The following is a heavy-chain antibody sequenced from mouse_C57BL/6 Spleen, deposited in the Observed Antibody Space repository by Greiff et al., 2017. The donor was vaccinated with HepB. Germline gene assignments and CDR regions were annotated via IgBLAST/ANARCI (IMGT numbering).Heavy chain of an antibody. Sequence: QVQLQQPGAELVRPGTSVKLSCKASGYTFTSYWMHWVKQRPGQGLEWIGVIDPSDSYTNYNQKFKGKATLTVDTSSSTAYMQLSSLTSEDSAVYYCARSAGRGFDYWGKGTTLTVSS. J-gene: IGHJ2*01. CDR1: GYTFTSYW. V-gene: IGHV1-59*01. CDR3: ARSAGRGFDY. CDR2: IDPSDSYT.